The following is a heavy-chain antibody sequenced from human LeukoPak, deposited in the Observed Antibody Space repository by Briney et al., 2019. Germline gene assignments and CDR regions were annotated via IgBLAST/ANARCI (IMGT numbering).Heavy chain of an antibody. CDR2: IYYNGSP. V-gene: IGHV4-59*01. CDR1: GASLISYY. D-gene: IGHD3-22*01. CDR3: ARDSRSYERSGYYHFDY. J-gene: IGHJ4*02. Sequence: PSETLSLTCTVSGASLISYYWNWIRQPPGKGVEWIGYIYYNGSPNYNPSLKSRVTMSQDTSKNQFSLRLTSVTAADTAVYYCARDSRSYERSGYYHFDYWGQGSLVTVSS.